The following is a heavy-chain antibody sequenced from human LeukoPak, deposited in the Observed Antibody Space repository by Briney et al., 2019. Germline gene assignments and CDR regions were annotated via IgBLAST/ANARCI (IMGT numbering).Heavy chain of an antibody. D-gene: IGHD2-2*02. V-gene: IGHV4-34*01. CDR3: ALAAIGAFDI. CDR2: INRSGSA. CDR1: SGSLSGYY. J-gene: IGHJ3*02. Sequence: SETLSLTCAVYSGSLSGYYWSWIRQPPGRGLEWIGEINRSGSANYNPSLKSRVTISVDTSKNQFSLKLSSVTAADTAVYYCALAAIGAFDIWGQGTMVTVSS.